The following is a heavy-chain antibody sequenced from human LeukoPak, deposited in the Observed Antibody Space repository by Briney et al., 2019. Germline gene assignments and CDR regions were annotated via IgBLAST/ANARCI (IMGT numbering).Heavy chain of an antibody. J-gene: IGHJ1*01. V-gene: IGHV3-9*01. CDR3: AKDIRSAGDYLQH. CDR2: ISWNSGSI. CDR1: GFTFDDYA. Sequence: PGGSLRLSCAASGFTFDDYAMHWVRQAPGKGLEWVSGISWNSGSIGYADSAKGRFTISRDNAKNSLYLQMNSLRAGDTALYYCAKDIRSAGDYLQHWGQGTLVTVSS. D-gene: IGHD3-3*01.